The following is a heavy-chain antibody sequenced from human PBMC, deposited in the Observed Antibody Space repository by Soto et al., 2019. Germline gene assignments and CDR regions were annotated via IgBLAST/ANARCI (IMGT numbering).Heavy chain of an antibody. J-gene: IGHJ3*02. CDR3: AREGVSGYCSGGSCRGAFDI. D-gene: IGHD2-15*01. CDR2: ISAYNGNT. CDR1: GYTFTSYG. V-gene: IGHV1-18*01. Sequence: ASVKVSCKASGYTFTSYGISWVRQAPGQGLEWMGWISAYNGNTNYAQKLQGRVTMTTYTSTSTAYMELRSLRSDDTAVYYCAREGVSGYCSGGSCRGAFDIWGQGTMVTVSS.